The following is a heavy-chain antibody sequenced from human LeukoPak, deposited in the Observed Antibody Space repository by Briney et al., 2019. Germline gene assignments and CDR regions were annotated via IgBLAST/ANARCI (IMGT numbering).Heavy chain of an antibody. CDR1: GGTFSSYA. V-gene: IGHV1-69*01. D-gene: IGHD5-18*01. Sequence: SVKVFCKASGGTFSSYAISWGRQAPGQGLEWMGGIIPIFGTANYAQKFQGRVTITADESTSTAYMELSSLRSEDTAVYYCASSVDTAMALSWGQGTLVTVSS. CDR2: IIPIFGTA. CDR3: ASSVDTAMALS. J-gene: IGHJ5*02.